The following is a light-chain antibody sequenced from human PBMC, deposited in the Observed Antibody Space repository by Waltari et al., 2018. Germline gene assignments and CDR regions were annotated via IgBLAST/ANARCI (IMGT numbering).Light chain of an antibody. CDR1: QSISIY. J-gene: IGKJ1*01. V-gene: IGKV1-39*01. Sequence: DIQMTQSPSSLPASVAARVTITCRASQSISIYLNWYQQKPGKAPKLLIYAASSLQSGVPSRFSGSGSGTDFTLTISSLQPEDFATYYCQKSSSTPPWTFGQGTKVEIK. CDR2: AAS. CDR3: QKSSSTPPWT.